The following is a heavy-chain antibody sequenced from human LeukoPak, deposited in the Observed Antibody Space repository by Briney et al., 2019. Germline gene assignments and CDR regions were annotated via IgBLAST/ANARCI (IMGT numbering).Heavy chain of an antibody. CDR3: ARLSTATRDYYYYYMDV. D-gene: IGHD5-12*01. V-gene: IGHV1-18*01. Sequence: GASVKVSCKASGYTFTSYGISWVRQAPGQGLEWMGWISAYNGNTNYAQKLQGRVTMTTDTSTSTAYMELRSLRSDDTAVYYCARLSTATRDYYYYYMDVWGKGTTVTISS. CDR1: GYTFTSYG. CDR2: ISAYNGNT. J-gene: IGHJ6*03.